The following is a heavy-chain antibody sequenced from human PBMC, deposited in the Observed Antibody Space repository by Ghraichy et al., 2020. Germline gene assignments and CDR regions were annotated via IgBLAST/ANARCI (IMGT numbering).Heavy chain of an antibody. Sequence: GGSLRLSCAASGFTFSSYVMSWVRQAPRKGLEWVSGISGSGGDTYYADSVKGRFTISRDNSKNTLYLQMNSLRAEDTAVYYCAKGIAAGTTTISYYYNRMDVWGQGTTVTVSS. CDR1: GFTFSSYV. D-gene: IGHD6-13*01. CDR3: AKGIAAGTTTISYYYNRMDV. V-gene: IGHV3-23*01. J-gene: IGHJ6*02. CDR2: ISGSGGDT.